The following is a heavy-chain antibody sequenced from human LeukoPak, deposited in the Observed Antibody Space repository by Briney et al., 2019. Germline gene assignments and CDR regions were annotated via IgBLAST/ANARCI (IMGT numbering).Heavy chain of an antibody. J-gene: IGHJ5*02. CDR2: ISGSGGST. CDR3: AKDWTYYDFWSGYSETRNWFDP. CDR1: GFTFSDYY. Sequence: GGSLRLSCAASGFTFSDYYMSWVRQAPGKGLEWVSAISGSGGSTYYADSVKGRFTISRDNSKNTLYLQMNSLRAEDTAVYYCAKDWTYYDFWSGYSETRNWFDPWGQGTLVTVSS. V-gene: IGHV3-23*01. D-gene: IGHD3-3*01.